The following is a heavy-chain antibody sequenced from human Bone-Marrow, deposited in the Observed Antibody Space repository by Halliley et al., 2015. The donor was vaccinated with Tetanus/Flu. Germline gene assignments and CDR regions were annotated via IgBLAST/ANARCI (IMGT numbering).Heavy chain of an antibody. J-gene: IGHJ4*02. CDR1: GFTFEDHA. D-gene: IGHD3-16*01. CDR3: ARWGIIVPTDY. CDR2: ISWDSGTI. V-gene: IGHV3-9*01. Sequence: MQLVQSGGGLVQPGRSLRLSCAASGFTFEDHAMHWVRQVPGKGLEWVSGISWDSGTIGYTDSVKGRFTISRDNAKNTLSLQMNSLRAEDTAVYYCARWGIIVPTDYWGQGTLVTVSS.